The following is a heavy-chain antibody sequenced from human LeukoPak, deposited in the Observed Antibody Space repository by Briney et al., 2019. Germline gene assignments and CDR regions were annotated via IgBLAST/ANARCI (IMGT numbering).Heavy chain of an antibody. D-gene: IGHD2-15*01. Sequence: GGSVRLSCVASGFTFSSYAMHWVRQAPGKGLEWVAVISYDGSNKYYADSVKGRFTISRDNSKNTLYLQMNSLRAEDTAVYYCARDGFYCSGGSCYSPSNYYYGMDVWGQGTTVTVSS. J-gene: IGHJ6*02. CDR1: GFTFSSYA. CDR3: ARDGFYCSGGSCYSPSNYYYGMDV. V-gene: IGHV3-30-3*01. CDR2: ISYDGSNK.